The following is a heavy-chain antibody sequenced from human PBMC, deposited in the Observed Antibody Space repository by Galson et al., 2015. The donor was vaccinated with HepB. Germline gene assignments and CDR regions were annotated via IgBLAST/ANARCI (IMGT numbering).Heavy chain of an antibody. J-gene: IGHJ4*02. CDR2: INPNSGGT. CDR3: ATDLYYYGTTHYYPPFDS. Sequence: SCKASGFTFTDYYIHWVRQAPGQGLEWMGRINPNSGGTNYAQNFQGRVTMTRDTSISTVYMELSRLRSDDTAVYYCATDLYYYGTTHYYPPFDSWGQGTLVTVSS. V-gene: IGHV1-2*06. CDR1: GFTFTDYY. D-gene: IGHD3-22*01.